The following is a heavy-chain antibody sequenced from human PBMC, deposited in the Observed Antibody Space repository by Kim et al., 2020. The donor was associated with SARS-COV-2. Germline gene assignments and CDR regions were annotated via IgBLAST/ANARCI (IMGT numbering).Heavy chain of an antibody. Sequence: GGSLRLSCAASGFTVSSNYMSWVRQAPGKGLEWVSVIYSGGSTYYADSVKGRFTISRDNSKNTLYLQMNSLRAEDTAVYYCARENSSSWSYYFDYWGQGTLVTVSS. D-gene: IGHD6-13*01. CDR1: GFTVSSNY. V-gene: IGHV3-53*01. CDR2: IYSGGST. J-gene: IGHJ4*02. CDR3: ARENSSSWSYYFDY.